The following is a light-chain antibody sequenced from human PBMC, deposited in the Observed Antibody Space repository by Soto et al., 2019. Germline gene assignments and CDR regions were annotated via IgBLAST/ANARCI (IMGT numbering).Light chain of an antibody. J-gene: IGKJ3*01. Sequence: EIVLTQSPGTLSFSPGERAPLSCRASQSIYINSLAWYQHKRGQAPRLLIYAATVRATAVPDRFNGSGSGTDFALTISRLEPEDSAMYYCQQYGDSPFAFGPGTKLDVK. CDR1: QSIYINS. CDR2: AAT. V-gene: IGKV3-20*01. CDR3: QQYGDSPFA.